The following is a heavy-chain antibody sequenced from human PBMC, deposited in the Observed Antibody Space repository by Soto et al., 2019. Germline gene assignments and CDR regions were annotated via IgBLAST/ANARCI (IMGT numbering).Heavy chain of an antibody. CDR1: GGSVSSTNYY. CDR2: IHNSAST. Sequence: SETLSLTCTVSGGSVSSTNYYWGWIRQPPGKGLEWIRSIHNSASTYYNPALKSRVTISVETSRSQFSLNLNSVTAADTAMYYCGRVVIAATPHRDVDYWGQGTLVTVSS. V-gene: IGHV4-39*01. CDR3: GRVVIAATPHRDVDY. D-gene: IGHD2-21*01. J-gene: IGHJ4*02.